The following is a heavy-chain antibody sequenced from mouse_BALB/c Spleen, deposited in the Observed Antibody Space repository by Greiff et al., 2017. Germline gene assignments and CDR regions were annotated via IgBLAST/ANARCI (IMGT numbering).Heavy chain of an antibody. CDR2: IWGDGST. V-gene: IGHV2-6-7*01. CDR1: GFSLTGYG. J-gene: IGHJ2*01. CDR3: AREGELGGYFDY. D-gene: IGHD4-1*01. Sequence: QVQLQESGPGLVAPSQSLSITCTVSGFSLTGYGVNWVRQPPGKGLEWLGMIWGDGSTDYNSALKSRLSISKDNSKSQVFLKMNSLQTDDTARYYCAREGELGGYFDYWGQGTTLTVSS.